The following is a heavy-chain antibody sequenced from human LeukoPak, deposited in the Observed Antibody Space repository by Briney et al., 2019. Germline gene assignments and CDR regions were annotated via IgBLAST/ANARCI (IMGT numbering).Heavy chain of an antibody. D-gene: IGHD3-10*01. J-gene: IGHJ5*02. V-gene: IGHV4-34*01. CDR1: GGSFSGYY. CDR2: INHSGST. Sequence: PSETLSLTCAVYGGSFSGYYWSWIRQPPGKGLEWIGEINHSGSTNYNPSLKSRVTISVDTSKNQFSLKLSSVTAADTAVYYCARGPKRLLWFGESSWVVSPWGQGTLVTVSS. CDR3: ARGPKRLLWFGESSWVVSP.